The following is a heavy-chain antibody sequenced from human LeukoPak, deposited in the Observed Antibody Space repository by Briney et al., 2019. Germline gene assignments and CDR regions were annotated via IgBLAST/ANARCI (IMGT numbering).Heavy chain of an antibody. D-gene: IGHD3-22*01. J-gene: IGHJ5*02. V-gene: IGHV4-61*02. CDR3: AALEDSSGYYNWFDP. CDR1: GGSISSGSYY. Sequence: SETLSLTCTVSGGSISSGSYYWSWIRQPAGKGLEWIGRIYTSGSTNYNPSLKSRVTISVDTSKSQFSLKLSSVTAADTAVYYCAALEDSSGYYNWFDPWGQGTLVTVSS. CDR2: IYTSGST.